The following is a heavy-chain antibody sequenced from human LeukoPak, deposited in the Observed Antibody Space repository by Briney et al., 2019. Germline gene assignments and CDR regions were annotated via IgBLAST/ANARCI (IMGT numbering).Heavy chain of an antibody. CDR3: ARHLKKDGYNYYFDY. Sequence: SETLSLTCTVSGGSISTYYWSWIRQPPGKGLEWIGFISDSGSTDYNPSPTSRVTISVDTSKNQFSLRLSSVTAADTAVYYCARHLKKDGYNYYFDYWGQGTLVTVSS. V-gene: IGHV4-59*08. J-gene: IGHJ4*02. CDR2: ISDSGST. CDR1: GGSISTYY. D-gene: IGHD5-24*01.